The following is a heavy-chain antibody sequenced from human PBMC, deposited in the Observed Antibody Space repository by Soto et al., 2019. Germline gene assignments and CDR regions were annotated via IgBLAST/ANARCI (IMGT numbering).Heavy chain of an antibody. D-gene: IGHD1-26*01. Sequence: PGGSLRLSCAASGFTFSGYSMTWVRHTPGKGLEWLSYITSGSGTIYYADSVKGRFTISRDNAKNSVYLQMNSLRDEDTAVYYCARVRTGSYFDYWGQGTLVTVSS. V-gene: IGHV3-48*02. CDR3: ARVRTGSYFDY. J-gene: IGHJ4*02. CDR2: ITSGSGTI. CDR1: GFTFSGYS.